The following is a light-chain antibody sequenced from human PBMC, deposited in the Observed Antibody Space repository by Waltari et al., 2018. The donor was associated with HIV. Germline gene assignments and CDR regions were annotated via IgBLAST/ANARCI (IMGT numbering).Light chain of an antibody. J-gene: IGKJ4*01. CDR3: QQYYGVPLT. CDR2: GAF. V-gene: IGKV1-NL1*01. CDR1: QDLSTS. Sequence: DIQMTQSPSSLSASIGDTVTIPCRASQDLSTSVPWFQQQPGKVPKLLVHGAFILQRGVPSRFSGSGSGTNYTLTISGLQSDDFAAYFCQQYYGVPLTFGGGTRGDI.